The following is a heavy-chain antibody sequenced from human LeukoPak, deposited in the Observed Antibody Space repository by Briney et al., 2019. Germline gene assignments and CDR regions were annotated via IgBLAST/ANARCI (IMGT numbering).Heavy chain of an antibody. CDR1: GGSISSYY. Sequence: SETLSLTCTVSGGSISSYYWSWIRQPPGKGLEGIGYIYYSGSTNYNPSLKSRVTISVDTSKNQFSLKLSSVTAADTAVYYCASQTTVTTDSAFDIWGQGTMVTVSS. CDR2: IYYSGST. CDR3: ASQTTVTTDSAFDI. V-gene: IGHV4-59*01. D-gene: IGHD4-17*01. J-gene: IGHJ3*02.